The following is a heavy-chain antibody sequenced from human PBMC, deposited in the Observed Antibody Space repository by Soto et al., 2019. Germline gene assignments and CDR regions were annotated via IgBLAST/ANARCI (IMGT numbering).Heavy chain of an antibody. J-gene: IGHJ6*02. D-gene: IGHD2-2*02. Sequence: LRLSCAASGFTFSSYAMHWVRQAPGKGLEWVAVISYDGSNKYYADSVKGRFTISRDNSKNTLYLQMNSLRAEDTAVYYCARGEAAIYYYYGMDVWGQGTTVTVSS. CDR3: ARGEAAIYYYYGMDV. CDR2: ISYDGSNK. CDR1: GFTFSSYA. V-gene: IGHV3-30-3*01.